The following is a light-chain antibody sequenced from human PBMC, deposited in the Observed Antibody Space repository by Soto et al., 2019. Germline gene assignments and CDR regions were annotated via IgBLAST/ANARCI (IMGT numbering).Light chain of an antibody. CDR1: QSVSSNY. V-gene: IGKV3-20*01. Sequence: DIVLTQSPGTLSLSPGERATLSCRASQSVSSNYLAWFQQKPGQAPRLLIYDASKRASGFPARFSGSGSGTDFTLTISRLEPEDFAVYYCQQYGSSLWTFGQGTKVDIK. CDR3: QQYGSSLWT. CDR2: DAS. J-gene: IGKJ1*01.